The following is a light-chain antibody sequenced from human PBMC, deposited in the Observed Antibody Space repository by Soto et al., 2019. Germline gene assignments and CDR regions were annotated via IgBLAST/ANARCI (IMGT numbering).Light chain of an antibody. CDR1: NSNVGGNY. CDR3: AAWDNRLGVV. Sequence: QAVVTQPPSASGTPGQRVTISCSGRNSNVGGNYVHWYQQFPGAAPKLLIYRNNQRPSGVPDRFSGSKSGTSASLAISGLRSEDEADYFCAAWDNRLGVVFGGGTKLTVL. J-gene: IGLJ2*01. CDR2: RNN. V-gene: IGLV1-47*01.